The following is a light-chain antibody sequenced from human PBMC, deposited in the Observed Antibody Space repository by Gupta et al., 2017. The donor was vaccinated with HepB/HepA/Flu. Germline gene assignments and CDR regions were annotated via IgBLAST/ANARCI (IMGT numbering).Light chain of an antibody. V-gene: IGLV2-23*02. CDR2: EVS. Sequence: ALTPPASVSGSPGQSITISCTGTSSDVGCYNLVSWYQHHPGKAPKLMIYEVSKRPSGVTNRFSGSKSGNTASLTISGLQAEDEADYYCCSYAGSRTFEVFGGGTKLTVL. CDR1: SSDVGCYNL. J-gene: IGLJ2*01. CDR3: CSYAGSRTFEV.